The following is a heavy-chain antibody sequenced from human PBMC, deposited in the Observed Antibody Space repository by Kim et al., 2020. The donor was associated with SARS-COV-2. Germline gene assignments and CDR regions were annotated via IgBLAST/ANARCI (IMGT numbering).Heavy chain of an antibody. Sequence: GESLKISCQGFGYSFSSYWIAWVRQMPGKGMEWMGIIYPGDADTRYSPSFQGQVTISADKSIGIAYLQWSSLKASHTAIYCCSRQSNWDLQVGWDYVYNGMDVWGPGTTVTVPS. J-gene: IGHJ6*02. CDR2: IYPGDADT. V-gene: IGHV5-51*01. CDR1: GYSFSSYW. D-gene: IGHD3-16*01. CDR3: SRQSNWDLQVGWDYVYNGMDV.